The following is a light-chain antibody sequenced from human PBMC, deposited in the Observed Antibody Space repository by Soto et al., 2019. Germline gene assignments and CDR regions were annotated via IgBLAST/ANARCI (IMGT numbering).Light chain of an antibody. CDR2: DVS. CDR1: SREFGGYNY. J-gene: IGLJ1*01. Sequence: QSVLTQPASVSGSPGQPITISCTGTSREFGGYNYVSWYQQHPGKAPKLMIYDVSNRPSGVSNRFSGSKSGNTASLTISGLQAEDEADYYCSSYTSSSTLGVFGTGTKVTVL. V-gene: IGLV2-14*01. CDR3: SSYTSSSTLGV.